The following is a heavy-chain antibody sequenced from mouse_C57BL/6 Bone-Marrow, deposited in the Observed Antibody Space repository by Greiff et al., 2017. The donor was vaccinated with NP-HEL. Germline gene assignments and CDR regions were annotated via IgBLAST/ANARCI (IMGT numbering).Heavy chain of an antibody. J-gene: IGHJ1*03. Sequence: EVKLVESGGDLVKPGGSLKLSCAASGFTFSSYGMSWVRQTPGQRLEWVATISSGGSYTYYPDSVKGRFTISRDTANSTLYLQMSSLNSEDTAMYYCARRDYYNGNGEVCCYFGGWGTRTTVTASS. CDR1: GFTFSSYG. CDR2: ISSGGSYT. V-gene: IGHV5-6*02. CDR3: ARRDYYNGNGEVCCYFGG. D-gene: IGHD2-1*01.